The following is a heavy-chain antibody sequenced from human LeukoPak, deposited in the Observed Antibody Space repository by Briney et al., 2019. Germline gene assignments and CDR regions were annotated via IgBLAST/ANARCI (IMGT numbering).Heavy chain of an antibody. CDR2: ISSSSSYI. V-gene: IGHV3-21*01. Sequence: GGSLRLSCAASGFTFSSYSMNWVRQAPGKGLEWVSSISSSSSYIYYADSVKGRFTISRDNAKNSLYPQMNSLRAEDTAVYYCARDWRAAGTLDCWGQGTLVTVSS. J-gene: IGHJ4*02. D-gene: IGHD6-13*01. CDR1: GFTFSSYS. CDR3: ARDWRAAGTLDC.